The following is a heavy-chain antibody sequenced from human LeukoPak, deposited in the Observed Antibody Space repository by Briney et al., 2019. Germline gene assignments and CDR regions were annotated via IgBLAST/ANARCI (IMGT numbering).Heavy chain of an antibody. D-gene: IGHD6-13*01. J-gene: IGHJ5*02. Sequence: SETLSLTCTVSGGSIRISSYYWGWIRQPPGKGLEWIGSIYHSGSTYYNPSLKGRVSISVDMSKNQFSLNLSSVTAADTAVYYCARRGTAVGTRRFDPWGPGTLVTVSS. CDR3: ARRGTAVGTRRFDP. V-gene: IGHV4-39*01. CDR1: GGSIRISSYY. CDR2: IYHSGST.